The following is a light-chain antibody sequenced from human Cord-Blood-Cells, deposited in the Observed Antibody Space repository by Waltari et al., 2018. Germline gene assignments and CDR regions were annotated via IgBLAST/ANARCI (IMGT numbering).Light chain of an antibody. CDR1: SSDVGGYNY. Sequence: QSALTQPPSASRSPGQSVTISCTGTSSDVGGYNYVSWYQQHPGKAPKLMIYEVSKRPAGVPDRVSGSKSGNTASLTVSGLQAEDEADYYCSSYAGSNNWVFGGGTKLTVL. CDR3: SSYAGSNNWV. CDR2: EVS. J-gene: IGLJ3*02. V-gene: IGLV2-8*01.